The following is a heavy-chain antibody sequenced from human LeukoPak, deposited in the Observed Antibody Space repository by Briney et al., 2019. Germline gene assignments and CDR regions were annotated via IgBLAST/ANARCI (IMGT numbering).Heavy chain of an antibody. V-gene: IGHV4-34*01. J-gene: IGHJ4*02. D-gene: IGHD2-15*01. Sequence: SETLSLTCAAYGGSFSGYYWSWIRQPPGKGLEWIGEINHSGSTNYNPSLKSRVTISVDTSKNQFSLKLSSVTAADTAVYYCAGLGYGFLDYWGQGTLVTVSS. CDR2: INHSGST. CDR1: GGSFSGYY. CDR3: AGLGYGFLDY.